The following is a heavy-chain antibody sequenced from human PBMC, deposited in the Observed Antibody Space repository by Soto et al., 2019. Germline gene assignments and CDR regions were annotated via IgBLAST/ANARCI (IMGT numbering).Heavy chain of an antibody. Sequence: EVQLLESGEGLVQPGGSLRLSCAASGFTFSSYAMSWVRQAPGKGLEWVSAISGSGGSTYYADSVKGRFTISRDNSKNTLYLQMNSLRAEDTAVYYCAKPWDYDGGTFDLWGRGTLVTVSS. CDR1: GFTFSSYA. V-gene: IGHV3-23*01. CDR2: ISGSGGST. D-gene: IGHD1-7*01. CDR3: AKPWDYDGGTFDL. J-gene: IGHJ2*01.